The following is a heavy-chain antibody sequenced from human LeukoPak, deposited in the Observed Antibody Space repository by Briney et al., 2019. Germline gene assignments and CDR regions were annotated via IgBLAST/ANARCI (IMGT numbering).Heavy chain of an antibody. CDR2: IYYTGTT. D-gene: IGHD3-3*01. Sequence: SETLSLTCTVSGGSISNYFWSWIRQPPGKGLEWIGYIYYTGTTNYNPSLRSRVTISVDTSKSQFSLKLSSVTAADTAVYYCARGPYDFPDYWGQGTLVTVSS. CDR1: GGSISNYF. V-gene: IGHV4-59*01. CDR3: ARGPYDFPDY. J-gene: IGHJ4*02.